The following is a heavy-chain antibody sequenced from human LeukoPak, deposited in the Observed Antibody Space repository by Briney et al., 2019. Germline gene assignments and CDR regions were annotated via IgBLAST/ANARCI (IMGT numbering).Heavy chain of an antibody. D-gene: IGHD3-3*01. J-gene: IGHJ4*02. V-gene: IGHV3-9*01. Sequence: GGSLRLSCAGSGFTFDDFAMHWVRQAPGKGLEWVSGISWNSDGIGYADSVKGRFTISRDNAKNSLYLQMSSLRAEDTALYYCARGLRFWEWSRRGDLQNWGQGPLATVPS. CDR1: GFTFDDFA. CDR2: ISWNSDGI. CDR3: ARGLRFWEWSRRGDLQN.